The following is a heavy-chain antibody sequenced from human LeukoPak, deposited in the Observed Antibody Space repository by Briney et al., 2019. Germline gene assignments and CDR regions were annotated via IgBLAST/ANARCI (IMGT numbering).Heavy chain of an antibody. CDR3: GRGSQSLGYCSGGSCRAKIFDY. V-gene: IGHV4-39*07. J-gene: IGHJ4*02. D-gene: IGHD2-15*01. CDR2: INHSGST. Sequence: SETLSLTCTVSGGSVSSGNYYWRWIRQPPGKGLEWIGEINHSGSTNYNPSLKSRVTISVDTSKNKFSLKLSSVTAADTAVYYCGRGSQSLGYCSGGSCRAKIFDYWGQGTLVTVSS. CDR1: GGSVSSGNYY.